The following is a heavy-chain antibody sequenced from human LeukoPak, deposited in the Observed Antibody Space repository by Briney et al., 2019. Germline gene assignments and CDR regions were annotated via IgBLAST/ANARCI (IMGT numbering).Heavy chain of an antibody. CDR3: ARSGYRLYDAFDI. D-gene: IGHD5-12*01. J-gene: IGHJ3*02. V-gene: IGHV4-34*01. Sequence: SETLSLTCAVYGGSFSGYYWSWIRQPPGKGLEWIGEINHSGSTNYNPSLKSRVTISVDTSKNQFSLKLSSATAADTAVYYCARSGYRLYDAFDIWGQGTMVTVSS. CDR1: GGSFSGYY. CDR2: INHSGST.